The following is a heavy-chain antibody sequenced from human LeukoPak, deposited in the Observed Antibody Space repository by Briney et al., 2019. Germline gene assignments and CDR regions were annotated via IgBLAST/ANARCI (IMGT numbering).Heavy chain of an antibody. J-gene: IGHJ3*02. Sequence: SVKVSCKASGGTFSSYAISWVRQAPGQGLERMGRIIPIFGTANYAQKFQGRVTITTDESTSTAYMELSSLRSEDTAVYYCAREPAGPLELRSRRAFDIWGQGTMVAVSS. CDR1: GGTFSSYA. CDR3: AREPAGPLELRSRRAFDI. D-gene: IGHD1-7*01. V-gene: IGHV1-69*05. CDR2: IIPIFGTA.